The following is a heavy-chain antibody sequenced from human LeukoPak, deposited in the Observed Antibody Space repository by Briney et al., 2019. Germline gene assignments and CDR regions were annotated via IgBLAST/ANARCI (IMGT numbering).Heavy chain of an antibody. CDR2: IYYSGST. Sequence: SETLSLTCTVSGGSISSYYWRWIRQPPGKGLEWIGYIYYSGSTNYNPSLKSRVTISVDTSKNQFSLKLRSVTAADTAVYYCARDRQWLTSGESYYYGMDVWGQGTTVTVSS. V-gene: IGHV4-59*01. CDR1: GGSISSYY. CDR3: ARDRQWLTSGESYYYGMDV. J-gene: IGHJ6*02. D-gene: IGHD6-19*01.